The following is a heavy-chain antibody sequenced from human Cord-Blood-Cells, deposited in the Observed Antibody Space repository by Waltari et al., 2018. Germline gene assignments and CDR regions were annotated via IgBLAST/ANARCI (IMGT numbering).Heavy chain of an antibody. CDR1: GGSLTSSNW. J-gene: IGHJ4*02. CDR2: IYHSGST. CDR3: ARATLEAYPTYYFDY. V-gene: IGHV4-4*02. Sequence: QVQLQESGPGLVKPSGTLSPTCAVSGGSLTSSNWWSWVRQPPGKGLEWIGEIYHSGSTNYNPSLKSRVTISVDKSKNQFSLKLSSVTAADTAVYYCARATLEAYPTYYFDYWGQGTLVTVSS.